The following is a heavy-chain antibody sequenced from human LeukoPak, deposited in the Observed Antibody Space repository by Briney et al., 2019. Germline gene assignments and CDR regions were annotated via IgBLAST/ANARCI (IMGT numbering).Heavy chain of an antibody. D-gene: IGHD2-2*01. CDR2: IKTDGSTT. Sequence: GGSLRLSCAVSGFTFSSSWMHWVRQAPGKGLVWVSHIKTDGSTTAYADSVKGRFTISRDNAKNTLYLQMYSLRAEDTGVYYCARGNQQLPRSTPDYWGQGTLVTVSS. J-gene: IGHJ4*02. CDR1: GFTFSSSW. CDR3: ARGNQQLPRSTPDY. V-gene: IGHV3-74*01.